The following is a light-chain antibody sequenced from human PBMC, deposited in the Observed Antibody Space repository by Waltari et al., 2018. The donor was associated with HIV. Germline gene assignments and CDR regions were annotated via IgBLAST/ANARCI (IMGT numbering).Light chain of an antibody. J-gene: IGLJ1*01. V-gene: IGLV2-14*01. CDR2: EVS. CDR1: SRDLACCNY. CDR3: TSYTTSSTCV. Sequence: QSALTQPASVSGSPGQSTTISCTGTSRDLACCNYDSWYQQHPGKVPNLIIYEVSHRPSGVSNRFSGSKSGDTASLTISGLQAEDEADYYCTSYTTSSTCVFGTGTKVTVL.